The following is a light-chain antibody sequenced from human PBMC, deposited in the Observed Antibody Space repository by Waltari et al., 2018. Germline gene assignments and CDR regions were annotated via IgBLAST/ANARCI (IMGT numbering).Light chain of an antibody. Sequence: CRGSRSVSSFVSCYHQKTGEHPRMLINGASTRTTGIPARMSGSRSGTEFTLLTISLLSEDFSAYYCWQYNDWPPVTFGEGTKVEIK. CDR3: WQYNDWPPVT. J-gene: IGKJ4*02. CDR2: GAS. CDR1: RSVSSF. V-gene: IGKV3-15*01.